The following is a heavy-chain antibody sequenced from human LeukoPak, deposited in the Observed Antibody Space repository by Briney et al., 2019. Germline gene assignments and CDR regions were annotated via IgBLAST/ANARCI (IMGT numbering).Heavy chain of an antibody. CDR2: IIPVFGTS. CDR1: GGTFSSYA. Sequence: GASVKVSCKASGGTFSSYAISWVRRAPGQGLEWMGGIIPVFGTSNYAQKFQGRVTITADESTRTAYMELSSLRSEDTAVYYCARVTGGRYCSTTSCYMRGWFDPWGQGTLVTVSS. J-gene: IGHJ5*02. D-gene: IGHD2-2*02. CDR3: ARVTGGRYCSTTSCYMRGWFDP. V-gene: IGHV1-69*13.